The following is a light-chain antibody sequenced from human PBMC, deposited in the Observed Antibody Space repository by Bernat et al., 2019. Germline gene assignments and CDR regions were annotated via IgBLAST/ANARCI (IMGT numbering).Light chain of an antibody. CDR3: QQRTNWPIT. Sequence: EIVLTQSPATLSLPPGDRATLSCRASRSVGNDLTWYQHRRGQAPRLLIYDASNRATGIPARFTGGGSGTDFTLTISSLEPEDFAVYYCQQRTNWPITFGKGTRLEIK. CDR2: DAS. CDR1: RSVGND. J-gene: IGKJ5*01. V-gene: IGKV3-11*01.